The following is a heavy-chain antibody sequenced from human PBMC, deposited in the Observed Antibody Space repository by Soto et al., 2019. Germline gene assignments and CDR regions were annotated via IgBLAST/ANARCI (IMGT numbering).Heavy chain of an antibody. V-gene: IGHV2-26*01. D-gene: IGHD3-3*01. CDR2: IFSNDEK. J-gene: IGHJ6*03. CDR3: ARTNYDFWSGYYTGYYYYYMDV. CDR1: GFSLSNARMG. Sequence: SGPTLVNPTETLTLTCTVSGFSLSNARMGVSWIRQPPGKALEWLAHIFSNDEKSYSTSLKSRLTISKDTSKSQVVLTMTNMDPVDTATYYCARTNYDFWSGYYTGYYYYYMDVWGKGTTVTVSS.